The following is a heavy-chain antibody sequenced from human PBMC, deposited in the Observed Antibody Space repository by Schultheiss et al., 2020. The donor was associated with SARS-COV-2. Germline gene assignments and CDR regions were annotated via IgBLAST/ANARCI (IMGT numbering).Heavy chain of an antibody. CDR2: IWYDGSNK. D-gene: IGHD3-10*01. CDR1: GFTFSSYG. CDR3: ARDYGGSGDFDP. Sequence: GGSLRLSCAASGFTFSSYGMHWVRQAPGKGLEWVAVIWYDGSNKYYADSVKGRFTISRDNSKNTLYLQMNSLRAEDTAVYYCARDYGGSGDFDPWGQGTLVTVSS. J-gene: IGHJ5*02. V-gene: IGHV3-33*01.